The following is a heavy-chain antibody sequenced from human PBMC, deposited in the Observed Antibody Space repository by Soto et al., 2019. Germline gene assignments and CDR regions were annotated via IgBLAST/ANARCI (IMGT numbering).Heavy chain of an antibody. J-gene: IGHJ4*02. CDR1: GGSISSSSYY. CDR2: MYYSGST. Sequence: PSETLSLTCTVSGGSISSSSYYWGWIRQPPGKGLEWIGSMYYSGSTYYNPSLKSRVTISVDTSKNQFSLKLNFVTAADTAVYYCGRLQQQLALWGQGTLVTVSS. CDR3: GRLQQQLAL. D-gene: IGHD6-13*01. V-gene: IGHV4-39*01.